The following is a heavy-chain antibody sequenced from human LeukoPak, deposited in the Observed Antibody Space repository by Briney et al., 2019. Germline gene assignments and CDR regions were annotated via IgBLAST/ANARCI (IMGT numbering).Heavy chain of an antibody. CDR2: INHSGST. CDR3: ARGMRPRPRAAMGLTLGYYFDY. D-gene: IGHD2-2*01. V-gene: IGHV4-34*01. Sequence: PSETLSLTCAVYGGSFSGYYWSWIRQPPGKGLEWIGEINHSGSTNYNPSLKSRVTISVDTSKNQFSLKLSSVTAADTAVYYCARGMRPRPRAAMGLTLGYYFDYWGQGTLVTVSS. J-gene: IGHJ4*02. CDR1: GGSFSGYY.